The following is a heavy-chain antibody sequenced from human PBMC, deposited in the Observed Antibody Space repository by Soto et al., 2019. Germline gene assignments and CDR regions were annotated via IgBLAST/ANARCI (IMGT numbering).Heavy chain of an antibody. CDR1: GFSFKSFD. D-gene: IGHD2-15*01. J-gene: IGHJ4*02. V-gene: IGHV3-13*01. CDR2: IGTIGDT. CDR3: VRGQEVGAHFFDS. Sequence: EVLLVDSGGGLVQPGGSLRLSCAASGFSFKSFDFHWVRQPTGEGLEWVATIGTIGDTYYPVSVKGRFTVSRENAKSSVSLHMTSLRVEDTAVYFCVRGQEVGAHFFDSWGQGTPVIVSS.